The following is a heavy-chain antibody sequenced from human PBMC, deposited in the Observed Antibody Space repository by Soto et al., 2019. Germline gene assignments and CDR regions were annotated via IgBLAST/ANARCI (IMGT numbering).Heavy chain of an antibody. V-gene: IGHV4-4*07. D-gene: IGHD6-13*01. CDR1: GASMNSYH. CDR3: ARDQGVAAAGITWFDP. CDR2: IRSSGST. Sequence: SETLSLTCTVSGASMNSYHWSWIRQPAGKGLEWIGHIRSSGSTNYNPSLKSRVTMSVDTSKNQFSLRLMSLTAADTAVYYCARDQGVAAAGITWFDPWGQGSLVTVSS. J-gene: IGHJ5*02.